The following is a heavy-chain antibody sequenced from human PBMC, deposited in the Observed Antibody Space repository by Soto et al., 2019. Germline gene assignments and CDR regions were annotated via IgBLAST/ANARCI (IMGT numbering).Heavy chain of an antibody. J-gene: IGHJ4*02. CDR2: IWYDGSNK. Sequence: GGSLRLSCAASGFTFSSYGMHWVRQAPGKGLEWVAVIWYDGSNKYYADSVKGRFTISRDNSKNTLYLQMNSLRAEDTAVYYSARGPRIAAAGTIGYWGQGTLVTVSS. CDR3: ARGPRIAAAGTIGY. D-gene: IGHD6-13*01. CDR1: GFTFSSYG. V-gene: IGHV3-33*01.